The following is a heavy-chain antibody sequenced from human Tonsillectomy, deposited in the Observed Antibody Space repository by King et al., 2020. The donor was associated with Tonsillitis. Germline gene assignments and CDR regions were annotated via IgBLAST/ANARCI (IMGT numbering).Heavy chain of an antibody. CDR1: GGSISSYY. Sequence: VQLQESGPGLVKPSETLSLTCTVSGGSISSYYWSWIRQPPGKGLEWIGYIYYRGSTNYNPSLKSRVTISVDTSKNQFSLKLSSVTAADTAVYYCARRFDLWGRGTLVTVSS. V-gene: IGHV4-59*08. J-gene: IGHJ2*01. CDR3: ARRFDL. CDR2: IYYRGST.